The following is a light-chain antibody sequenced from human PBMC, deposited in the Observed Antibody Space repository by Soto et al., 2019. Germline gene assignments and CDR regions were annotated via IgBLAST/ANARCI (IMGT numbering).Light chain of an antibody. Sequence: QPVLTQSPSASASAGASVKLTCTLSSGHTNYAIAWHQQQPEKGPRFLMKINSDGSHSKGDGVPDRFSGSSSGAERYFTISSLQSEDEADYYCQTWGTGIVPFGGGTKVTVL. CDR2: INSDGSH. CDR1: SGHTNYA. V-gene: IGLV4-69*01. J-gene: IGLJ2*01. CDR3: QTWGTGIVP.